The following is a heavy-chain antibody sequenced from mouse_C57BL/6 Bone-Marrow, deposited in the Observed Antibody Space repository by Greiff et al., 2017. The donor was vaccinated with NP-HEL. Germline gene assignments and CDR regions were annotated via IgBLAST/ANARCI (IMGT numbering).Heavy chain of an antibody. CDR1: GFTFSDYG. CDR2: ISNLAYSI. D-gene: IGHD1-1*02. V-gene: IGHV5-15*04. CDR3: ARHGGRGDFDY. J-gene: IGHJ2*01. Sequence: EVKVEESGGGLVQPGGSLKLSCAASGFTFSDYGMAWVRQAPRKGPEWVAFISNLAYSIYYADTVTGRFTISRENAKNTLYLEMSSLRSEDTAMYYCARHGGRGDFDYWGQGTTLTVSS.